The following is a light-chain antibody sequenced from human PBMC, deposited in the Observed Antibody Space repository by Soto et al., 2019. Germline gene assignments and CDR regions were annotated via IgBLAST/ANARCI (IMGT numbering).Light chain of an antibody. Sequence: EIVLTQSPATLSFSPGERATLSCRASQSVSSSHLAWYQQKPGQAPRLLIYGASSRATGIPDRFSGRGSGTDFTLTISRLEPEDFAVYYCQQYGSSPRTFGQGTKVDI. CDR1: QSVSSSH. CDR3: QQYGSSPRT. CDR2: GAS. J-gene: IGKJ1*01. V-gene: IGKV3-20*01.